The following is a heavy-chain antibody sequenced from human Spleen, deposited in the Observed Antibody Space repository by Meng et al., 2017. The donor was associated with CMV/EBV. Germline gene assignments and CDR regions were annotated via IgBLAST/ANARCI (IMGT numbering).Heavy chain of an antibody. CDR2: ISSDGSST. CDR3: ARAIYSNYVYYHYGLDV. D-gene: IGHD4-11*01. V-gene: IGHV3-74*03. J-gene: IGHJ6*02. CDR1: GFTFSPYW. Sequence: GESLKISCAAPGFTFSPYWMHWVRQGPGKGLVWVSCISSDGSSTKYADSVKGRFTISRDNARNTLYLQMNSLRAEDTAVYYCARAIYSNYVYYHYGLDVWGQGTTVTVSS.